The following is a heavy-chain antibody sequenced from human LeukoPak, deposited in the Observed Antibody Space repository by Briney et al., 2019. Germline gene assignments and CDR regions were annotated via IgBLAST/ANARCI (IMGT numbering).Heavy chain of an antibody. J-gene: IGHJ4*02. D-gene: IGHD1-26*01. CDR2: INPNSGGT. CDR1: GYTFTGYY. Sequence: ASVKVSCKASGYTFTGYYMHWVRQAPGQGLERMGWINPNSGGTNYAQKFQGRVTMTRDTSISTAYMELSRLRSDDTAVYYCARDGGPGLSGSQGDFDYWGQGTLVTVSS. V-gene: IGHV1-2*02. CDR3: ARDGGPGLSGSQGDFDY.